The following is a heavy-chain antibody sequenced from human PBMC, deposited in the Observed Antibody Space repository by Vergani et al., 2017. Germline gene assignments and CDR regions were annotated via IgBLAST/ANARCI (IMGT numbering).Heavy chain of an antibody. V-gene: IGHV3-23*04. J-gene: IGHJ3*02. CDR3: ARVEGLNHRGSYLWDAFDI. Sequence: EVQLVESGGGLVQPGGSLRLSCAASGFTFSSYAMSWVRQAPGKGLEWVSAISGSGGSTYYADSVKGRFTISRDNSKNSLYLQMNSLRAEDTALYYCARVEGLNHRGSYLWDAFDIWGQGTMVTVSS. D-gene: IGHD1-26*01. CDR2: ISGSGGST. CDR1: GFTFSSYA.